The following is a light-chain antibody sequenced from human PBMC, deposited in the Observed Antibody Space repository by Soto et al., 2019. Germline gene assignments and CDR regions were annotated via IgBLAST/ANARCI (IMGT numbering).Light chain of an antibody. CDR2: ENN. CDR3: GTWDSSLSAGV. CDR1: SSNIGNNY. Sequence: QSALTQPPSVSAAPGQKVTISCAGSSSNIGNNYVYWYQQLPGTAPKLLIYENNKRPSGIPDRFSGSKSGTSATLGITGLQTGDEADYYCGTWDSSLSAGVFGGGTKLTVL. V-gene: IGLV1-51*02. J-gene: IGLJ3*02.